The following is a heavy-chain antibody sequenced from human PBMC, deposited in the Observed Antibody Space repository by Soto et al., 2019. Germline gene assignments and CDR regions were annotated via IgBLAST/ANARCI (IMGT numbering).Heavy chain of an antibody. Sequence: QVQLVQSGAEVTKPGSSVTVSCTASGDTFSRSTLSWVRQAPGQRLEWMGRIIPMLGMSNSALKFQGRLTSSADKATNKDYMLLNSLRADETAVYYCATGYGAGSAHFDSWGQGTLVTVSS. D-gene: IGHD3-10*01. CDR1: GDTFSRST. CDR2: IIPMLGMS. J-gene: IGHJ4*02. CDR3: ATGYGAGSAHFDS. V-gene: IGHV1-69*02.